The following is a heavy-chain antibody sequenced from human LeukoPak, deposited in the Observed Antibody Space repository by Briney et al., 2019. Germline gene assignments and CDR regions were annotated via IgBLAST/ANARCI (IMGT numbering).Heavy chain of an antibody. D-gene: IGHD3-16*01. CDR2: MSNSGST. V-gene: IGHV4-59*01. Sequence: KSSETLSLTCSVSGGSISSFYWNWIRQPPGKGLDWIGYMSNSGSTNYNPSLKSRLTISVDTSKNHLSLRLSSVTAADTAVYYCARGNYDDSYAYGGDFDSWGQGTLVTVSS. CDR1: GGSISSFY. J-gene: IGHJ4*02. CDR3: ARGNYDDSYAYGGDFDS.